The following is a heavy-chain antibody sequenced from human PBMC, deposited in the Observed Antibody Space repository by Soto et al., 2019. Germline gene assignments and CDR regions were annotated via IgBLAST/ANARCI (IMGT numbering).Heavy chain of an antibody. CDR3: ARDRATLVRGVISQNWFDP. Sequence: GGSLRLSCAASGFTFSSYSMHWVRQAPGKGLEWVSYISSSSTTIYYAESVKGRFTISRDNAKNSLYLQMNSLRDEDTAVYYCARDRATLVRGVISQNWFDPWGQGTLVTVSS. V-gene: IGHV3-48*02. J-gene: IGHJ5*02. CDR1: GFTFSSYS. D-gene: IGHD3-10*01. CDR2: ISSSSTTI.